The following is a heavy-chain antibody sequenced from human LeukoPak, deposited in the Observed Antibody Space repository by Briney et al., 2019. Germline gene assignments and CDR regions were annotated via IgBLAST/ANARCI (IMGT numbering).Heavy chain of an antibody. CDR3: AKDSRVLLWFGEFYTPDVFDI. V-gene: IGHV3-23*01. CDR2: ISGSGGST. J-gene: IGHJ3*02. D-gene: IGHD3-10*01. CDR1: GFTFDDYA. Sequence: GGSLRLSCAASGFTFDDYAMHWVRQAPGKGLEWVSAISGSGGSTYYADSVKGRFTISRDNSKITLYLQMTSLRAEDTAVYYCAKDSRVLLWFGEFYTPDVFDIWGQGTMVTVSS.